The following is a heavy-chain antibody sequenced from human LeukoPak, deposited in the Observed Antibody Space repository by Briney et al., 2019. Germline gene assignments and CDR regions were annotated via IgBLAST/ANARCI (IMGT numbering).Heavy chain of an antibody. CDR2: ISSSGSAK. Sequence: GGSLRLSCAASGFTFSDYYMSWIRQAPGKGLEWVSYISSSGSAKYYADSVKGRFTISRDNAKNSLYLQMNSLRAEDTAVYYCAKEGTRTRLGYCSGGSCYPHGDAFDIWGRGTMVTVSS. CDR3: AKEGTRTRLGYCSGGSCYPHGDAFDI. CDR1: GFTFSDYY. D-gene: IGHD2-15*01. V-gene: IGHV3-11*04. J-gene: IGHJ3*02.